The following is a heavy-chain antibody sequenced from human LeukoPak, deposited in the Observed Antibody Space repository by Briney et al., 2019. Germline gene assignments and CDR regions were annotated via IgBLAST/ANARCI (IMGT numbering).Heavy chain of an antibody. Sequence: GGSLRLSCAASGFTFSNYGMHWVRQAPGKGLEWVAFIWYDGSNKYYADSVKGRSTISRDNSKNTLYLQMNSLRAEDTAVYYCAREYRGEYYFAYWGQGTLVTVSS. D-gene: IGHD3-10*01. CDR2: IWYDGSNK. CDR3: AREYRGEYYFAY. J-gene: IGHJ4*02. V-gene: IGHV3-33*01. CDR1: GFTFSNYG.